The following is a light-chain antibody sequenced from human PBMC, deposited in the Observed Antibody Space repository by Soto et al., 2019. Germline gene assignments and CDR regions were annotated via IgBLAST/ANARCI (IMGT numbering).Light chain of an antibody. CDR3: TSYAGNNIWV. CDR2: EVS. J-gene: IGLJ3*02. Sequence: QSALTQPPSASGSPGQSVTISCTGTSSDVGAYNYVSWYQQYPGKAPKLMIYEVSKRPSGVPDRFSGSKSGKTASLTVSGLQHEDEADYYCTSYAGNNIWVFGGGTKLTVL. V-gene: IGLV2-8*01. CDR1: SSDVGAYNY.